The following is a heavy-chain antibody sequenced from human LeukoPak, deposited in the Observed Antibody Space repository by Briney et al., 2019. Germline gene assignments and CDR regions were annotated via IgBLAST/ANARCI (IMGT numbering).Heavy chain of an antibody. CDR1: GYTFTMYG. D-gene: IGHD3-9*01. V-gene: IGHV1-18*01. CDR2: ISPHNGNT. J-gene: IGHJ4*02. Sequence: EASVKVSCKASGYTFTMYGISWVRQAPRQGLQWLGWISPHNGNTKYAQDLQGRVSMTTDTSTITAYLELRSLRSDDTAIYYCARDLNYVTLGYDILADVGYYFDYWGQGSLVTVSS. CDR3: ARDLNYVTLGYDILADVGYYFDY.